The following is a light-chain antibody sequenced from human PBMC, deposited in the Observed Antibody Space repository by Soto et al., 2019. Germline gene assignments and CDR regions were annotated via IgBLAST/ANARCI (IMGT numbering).Light chain of an antibody. CDR3: QQYGTSEII. CDR2: DAS. V-gene: IGKV3-20*01. Sequence: VWTQSPGTLSWSPGERATLSCRASQTVRNKYLAWYKQKPGQAPRLLIYDASSRATGIPDRVSGGGSGTEFTLTISRLQTEDFEVFYCQQYGTSEIIFGQGTRLEIK. J-gene: IGKJ5*01. CDR1: QTVRNKY.